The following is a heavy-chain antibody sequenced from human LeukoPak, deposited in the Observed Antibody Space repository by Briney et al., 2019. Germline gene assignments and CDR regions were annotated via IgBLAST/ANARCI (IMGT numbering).Heavy chain of an antibody. J-gene: IGHJ4*02. CDR1: GGSISSGDYY. CDR3: ARVEAMELFDY. V-gene: IGHV4-30-4*01. D-gene: IGHD1-7*01. CDR2: IYYSGST. Sequence: SQTLSLTCTVSGGSISSGDYYWRWLRQPPGTGLEWIGYIYYSGSTYYNPSLKSRVTISVDTSKNQFSLKLSSVTAADTAVYYCARVEAMELFDYWGQGTLVTVSS.